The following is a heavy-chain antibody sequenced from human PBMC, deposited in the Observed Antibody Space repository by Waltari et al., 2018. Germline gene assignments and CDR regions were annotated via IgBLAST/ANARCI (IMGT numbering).Heavy chain of an antibody. D-gene: IGHD2-15*01. Sequence: QGQLQQWGAGLLKPSETLSLTCTVHGGSFMDYFWIWIRPSPGKGLEWLGESHHSGYTNYYPSLKSRVSISVDTSKREFSLKMTSVTAADTAMYYCARGLISCSSGSCVGYWGQGTLVTVSS. V-gene: IGHV4-34*01. J-gene: IGHJ4*02. CDR3: ARGLISCSSGSCVGY. CDR1: GGSFMDYF. CDR2: SHHSGYT.